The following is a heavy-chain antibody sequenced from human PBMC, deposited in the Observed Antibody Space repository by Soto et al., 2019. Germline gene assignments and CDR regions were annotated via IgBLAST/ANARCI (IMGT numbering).Heavy chain of an antibody. Sequence: QVPLQESGPGLVKPSETLSLSCTVSGGSVSSGTYYWSWIRQPPGKGLEWVRYIYYRGSTNYNPAPKSRVTISVDTSKDQSALMLSSVTAADTAVDYCARHRGEYWGWNAFDIWGQVTMVTVSS. J-gene: IGHJ3*02. V-gene: IGHV4-61*01. CDR1: GGSVSSGTYY. CDR2: IYYRGST. CDR3: ARHRGEYWGWNAFDI. D-gene: IGHD7-27*01.